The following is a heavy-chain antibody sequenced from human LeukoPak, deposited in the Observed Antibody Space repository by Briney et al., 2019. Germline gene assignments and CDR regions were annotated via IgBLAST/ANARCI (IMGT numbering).Heavy chain of an antibody. CDR3: ARAYKDRSLAGKKEFFQH. V-gene: IGHV3-9*01. CDR1: GFTFDNYA. CDR2: ISWNSGTI. D-gene: IGHD6-19*01. Sequence: GGSLRLSCAASGFTFDNYAMNWVRQVPGKGLEWISLISWNSGTIGYADSVKGRFTISRDNANNFLYLQVNSLRAEDTALYYCARAYKDRSLAGKKEFFQHWGQGTLVTVSS. J-gene: IGHJ1*01.